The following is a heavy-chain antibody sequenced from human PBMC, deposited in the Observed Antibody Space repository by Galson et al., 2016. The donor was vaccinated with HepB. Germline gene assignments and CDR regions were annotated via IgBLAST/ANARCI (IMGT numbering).Heavy chain of an antibody. CDR1: GFDFSNYV. V-gene: IGHV3-74*03. CDR3: TRDLSFLLFDY. J-gene: IGHJ4*02. CDR2: LPTDEYPP. D-gene: IGHD3-10*01. Sequence: SLRLSCAAAGFDFSNYVMHWVRQAPGKGLEWVSRLPTDEYPPTYADSVRGRFITSRDNAKNTLYLQMNSLRVDDTAVYYCTRDLSFLLFDYWGQGALVTVSS.